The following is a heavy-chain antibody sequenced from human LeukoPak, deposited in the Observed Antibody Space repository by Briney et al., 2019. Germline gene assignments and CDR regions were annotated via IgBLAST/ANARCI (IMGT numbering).Heavy chain of an antibody. J-gene: IGHJ3*02. CDR2: ISGSGGST. Sequence: GGSLRLSCAASGFTFSSYAMSWVRQAPGKGLEWVSAISGSGGSTYYADSVKGRFTISRDNSKNTLYLQMNSLRAEDTAVYYCAKVLGTMIVVVITDDAFDIWGQGTMVTVSS. CDR1: GFTFSSYA. V-gene: IGHV3-23*01. CDR3: AKVLGTMIVVVITDDAFDI. D-gene: IGHD3-22*01.